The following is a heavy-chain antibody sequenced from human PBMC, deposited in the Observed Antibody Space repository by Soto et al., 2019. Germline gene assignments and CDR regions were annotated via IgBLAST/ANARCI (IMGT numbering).Heavy chain of an antibody. J-gene: IGHJ3*02. V-gene: IGHV3-21*01. CDR2: ISDASTDI. CDR3: ARESDPAKAFDI. CDR1: GFSFSSYT. Sequence: GGSLRLSCAASGFSFSSYTLNWFRQAPEKGLEWVSSISDASTDIYYTDLVKGRFTISRDNVKNSLFLQMNSLRAEDMAVYYCARESDPAKAFDIWGQGTMVTVSS.